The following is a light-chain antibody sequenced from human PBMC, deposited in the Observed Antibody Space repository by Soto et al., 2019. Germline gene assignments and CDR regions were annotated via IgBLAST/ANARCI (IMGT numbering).Light chain of an antibody. V-gene: IGKV3-20*01. Sequence: EVVLTQSPGTLSLSPGERATLSCRASQSVSSSYLAWYQQKPGQSPRLLIYGASNRASGISDRFSGSGSGTDFTLTIYRLEPEDFAVYFCQQYGGSPLISFGQGTRLEIK. CDR1: QSVSSSY. CDR3: QQYGGSPLIS. J-gene: IGKJ5*01. CDR2: GAS.